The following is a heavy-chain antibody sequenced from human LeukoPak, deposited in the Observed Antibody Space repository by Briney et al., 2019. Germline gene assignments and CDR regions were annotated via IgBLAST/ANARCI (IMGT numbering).Heavy chain of an antibody. Sequence: SETLSLTCTVSGGSISGYYWSWIRQPPGKGLEWIGYIYYSGSTNYNPSLKSRVTISVDTSKNQFSLKLSSVTAADTAVYYCARGEHNWNDLGWFDPWGQGTLVTVSS. CDR1: GGSISGYY. CDR3: ARGEHNWNDLGWFDP. CDR2: IYYSGST. J-gene: IGHJ5*02. V-gene: IGHV4-59*12. D-gene: IGHD1-20*01.